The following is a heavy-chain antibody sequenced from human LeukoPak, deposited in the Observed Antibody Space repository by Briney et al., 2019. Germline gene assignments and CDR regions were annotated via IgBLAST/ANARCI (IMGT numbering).Heavy chain of an antibody. V-gene: IGHV4-4*07. CDR3: ARYSGYDIWDAFDI. Sequence: SETLSLTCTVSGGSISSYYWSWTRQPAGKGLEWIGRIYTSGSTNYNPSLKSRVTMSVDTSKNQFSLKLSSVTAADTAVYYCARYSGYDIWDAFDIWGQGTMVTVSS. CDR2: IYTSGST. CDR1: GGSISSYY. J-gene: IGHJ3*02. D-gene: IGHD5-12*01.